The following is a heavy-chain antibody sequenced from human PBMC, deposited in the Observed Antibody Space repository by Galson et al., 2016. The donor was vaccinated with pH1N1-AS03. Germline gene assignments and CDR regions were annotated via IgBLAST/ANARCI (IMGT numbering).Heavy chain of an antibody. CDR1: GYIFTDYF. J-gene: IGHJ3*02. V-gene: IGHV1-2*06. D-gene: IGHD4-17*01. CDR3: ARHSGVTTTVTNAFDI. Sequence: SVKVSCKASGYIFTDYFLHWVRQAPGQGPEWMGRLNPRSGATDYAQRFQGRVTVTRDTSISTAYMELSRLSSVTAADTAVYYCARHSGVTTTVTNAFDIWGRGTMVTVSS. CDR2: LNPRSGAT.